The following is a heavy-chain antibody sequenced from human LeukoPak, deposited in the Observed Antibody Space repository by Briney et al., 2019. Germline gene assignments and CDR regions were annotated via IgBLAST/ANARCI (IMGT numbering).Heavy chain of an antibody. D-gene: IGHD1/OR15-1a*01. CDR3: ARDGYGNNYMDV. J-gene: IGHJ6*03. CDR2: IYSGGTT. V-gene: IGHV3-53*01. CDR1: GFTVSSNF. Sequence: GGSLRLSCAPSGFTVSSNFMSWVRHAPGKGLEWVSVIYSGGTTYYADSVKGRFTISRDNSRNTLYLQMNSLRAEDTAVYYCARDGYGNNYMDVWGKGTTVTVSS.